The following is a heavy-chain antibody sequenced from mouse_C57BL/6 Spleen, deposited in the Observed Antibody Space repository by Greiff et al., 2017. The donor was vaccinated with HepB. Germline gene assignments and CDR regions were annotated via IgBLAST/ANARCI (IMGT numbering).Heavy chain of an antibody. V-gene: IGHV7-3*01. J-gene: IGHJ4*01. Sequence: EVKLVESGGGLVQPGGSLSLSCAASGFTFTDYYMSWVRQPPGKALEWLGFIRNKANGYTTEYSASVKGRFTISRDNSQSILYLQMNALRAEDSATYYCARLRGGLYYAMDYWGQGTSVTVSS. CDR1: GFTFTDYY. CDR3: ARLRGGLYYAMDY. CDR2: IRNKANGYTT.